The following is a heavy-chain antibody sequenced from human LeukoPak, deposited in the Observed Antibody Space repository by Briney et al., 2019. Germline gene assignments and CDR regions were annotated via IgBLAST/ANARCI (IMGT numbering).Heavy chain of an antibody. CDR1: GGSFSNYY. Sequence: PSETLSLTCAVYGGSFSNYYWSWIRQPPGKGLEWIGEMTHSGSTNYNPSLKSRVTISVDTSKNQFSLKLSSVTAADMAVYYCATLQDDYGDLIDYWGQGTLVTVSS. CDR3: ATLQDDYGDLIDY. CDR2: MTHSGST. J-gene: IGHJ4*02. D-gene: IGHD4-17*01. V-gene: IGHV4-34*01.